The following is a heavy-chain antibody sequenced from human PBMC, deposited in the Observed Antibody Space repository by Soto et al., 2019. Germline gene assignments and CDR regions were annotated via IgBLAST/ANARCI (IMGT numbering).Heavy chain of an antibody. V-gene: IGHV1-58*01. CDR3: AADTKAGSSSSYYYYGMDV. Sequence: QMQLVQSGPEVKKPGTSVKVSCKASGFTFTSSAVQWVQQARGQRLEWIGWIVVGSGNTNYAQKFQERVTITRDMSTSTAYMELSSLRSEDTAVYYCAADTKAGSSSSYYYYGMDVWGQGTTVTVSS. J-gene: IGHJ6*02. D-gene: IGHD6-6*01. CDR1: GFTFTSSA. CDR2: IVVGSGNT.